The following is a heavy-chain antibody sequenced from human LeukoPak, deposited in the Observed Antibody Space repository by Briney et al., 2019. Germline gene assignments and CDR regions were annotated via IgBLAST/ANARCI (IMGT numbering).Heavy chain of an antibody. CDR2: INSDGSSP. V-gene: IGHV3-74*01. CDR3: ARDYYASGSPNDY. D-gene: IGHD3-10*01. J-gene: IGHJ4*02. Sequence: GGSLRLSCAASGFTFSSYWMHWVRQAPGKGLVWVSRINSDGSSPSYADSVKGRFTISRDNAKNTLYLQMNSLGAEDTAVYYCARDYYASGSPNDYWGQGTLVTVSS. CDR1: GFTFSSYW.